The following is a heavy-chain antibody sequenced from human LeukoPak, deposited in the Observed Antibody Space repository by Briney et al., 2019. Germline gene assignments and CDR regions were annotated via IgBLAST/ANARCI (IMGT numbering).Heavy chain of an antibody. Sequence: GGSLRLSCAASGFTFSTYWMSWVRQAPGKGLEWVANIKQDGSQTYHADSVKGRFTIFWDNAKNSLYLQMNSLRPDDTAVYYCARALADNRGYYLGFDYWGQGTLVTVSS. D-gene: IGHD3-22*01. J-gene: IGHJ4*02. CDR1: GFTFSTYW. CDR3: ARALADNRGYYLGFDY. CDR2: IKQDGSQT. V-gene: IGHV3-7*01.